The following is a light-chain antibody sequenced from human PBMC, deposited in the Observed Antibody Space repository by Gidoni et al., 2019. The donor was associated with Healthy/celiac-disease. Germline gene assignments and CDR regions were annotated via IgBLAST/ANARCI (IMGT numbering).Light chain of an antibody. J-gene: IGKJ3*01. Sequence: EIVLTHAPGTLSLSPGERATLSCRASQSVSSSYLAWYQQKPGQAPRLLIYGASSRATGIPDRFSGSGSGTDFTLTISRLEPEDFAVYYCQQYGSSLPFTFGPGTKVDIK. CDR1: QSVSSSY. CDR2: GAS. CDR3: QQYGSSLPFT. V-gene: IGKV3-20*01.